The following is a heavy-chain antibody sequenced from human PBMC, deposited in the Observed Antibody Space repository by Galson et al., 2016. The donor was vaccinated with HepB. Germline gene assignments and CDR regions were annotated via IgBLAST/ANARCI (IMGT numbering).Heavy chain of an antibody. J-gene: IGHJ4*02. Sequence: SLRLSCAASGFSVSSNYMSWVRQLPGKGLEWVSLIHSAPVSGIYGGSGVYTYYADSVKGRFTISRDNSQNSIYLQMNSLRVEDTAVYYRARANYYDSSSFYFSLWGPGTPVTVSS. CDR2: IHSAPVSGIYGGSGVYT. V-gene: IGHV3-53*03. CDR3: ARANYYDSSSFYFSL. CDR1: GFSVSSNY. D-gene: IGHD3-22*01.